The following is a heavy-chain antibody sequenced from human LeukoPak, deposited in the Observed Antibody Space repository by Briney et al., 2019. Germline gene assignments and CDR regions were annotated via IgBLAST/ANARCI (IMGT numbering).Heavy chain of an antibody. D-gene: IGHD3-22*01. Sequence: TSETLSLTCSVTEGSINSYHWSWLRQSPGQGLEWIGSIFKTGSTDYNPSLKRRVTILADTSNNRISLNLRSVTAADTAIYYCANNYYDSSASVFASWGQGTLVAVSS. CDR2: IFKTGST. V-gene: IGHV4-59*01. CDR1: EGSINSYH. J-gene: IGHJ5*01. CDR3: ANNYYDSSASVFAS.